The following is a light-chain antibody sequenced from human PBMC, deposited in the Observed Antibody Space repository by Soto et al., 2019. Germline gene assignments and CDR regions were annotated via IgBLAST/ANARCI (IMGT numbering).Light chain of an antibody. CDR2: DVT. V-gene: IGLV2-14*03. J-gene: IGLJ2*01. CDR1: SSDVGDFNY. Sequence: QSALTQPASVSGSPGRSVTISCTGTSSDVGDFNYVSWYQHLPGRAPKLIIYDVTNRPSGISYRFSASKSGRTASLTISGLKAEDEADYYCSSYSSSTTHVVFGGGTKLTVL. CDR3: SSYSSSTTHVV.